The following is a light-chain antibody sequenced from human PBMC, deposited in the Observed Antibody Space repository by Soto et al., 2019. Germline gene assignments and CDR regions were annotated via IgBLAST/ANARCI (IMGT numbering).Light chain of an antibody. CDR1: QSVSSSY. Sequence: EIVLTQSPGTLSLSPGERATLSGRASQSVSSSYLAWYQQKPGQAPRLLIYGASSRATGIPDRFSGSGSGTDFTLSISRLEPEDSAVYYCQQFGGSPMYSFGQGTKLEMK. CDR3: QQFGGSPMYS. CDR2: GAS. J-gene: IGKJ2*03. V-gene: IGKV3-20*01.